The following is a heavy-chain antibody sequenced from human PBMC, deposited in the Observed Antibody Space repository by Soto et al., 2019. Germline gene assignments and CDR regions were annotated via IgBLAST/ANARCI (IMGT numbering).Heavy chain of an antibody. Sequence: SETLSLTCAVSGGSISSSNWWSWVRQPPGKGLEWIGEIYHSGSTNYNPSLKSRVTISVDTSKNQFSLKLSSVTAADTAVYYCARRYGTVFDYWGQGTLVTVSS. V-gene: IGHV4-4*02. CDR2: IYHSGST. J-gene: IGHJ4*02. CDR1: GGSISSSNW. CDR3: ARRYGTVFDY. D-gene: IGHD6-13*01.